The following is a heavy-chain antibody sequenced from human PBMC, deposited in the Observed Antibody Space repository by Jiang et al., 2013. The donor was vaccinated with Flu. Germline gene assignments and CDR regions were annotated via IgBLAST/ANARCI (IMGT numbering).Heavy chain of an antibody. CDR2: ISASGFST. V-gene: IGHV3-23*01. J-gene: IGHJ4*02. Sequence: PGGSLRLSCAPSGFTSSSHGMSWVRQAPGKGLEWVSFISASGFSTYYADSLKGRFTVSRDNSKNTLYLQMNSLRAEDTAVYYCAKDPLLRFYFDYWGQGTLVTVSS. CDR3: AKDPLLRFYFDY. CDR1: GFTSSSHG. D-gene: IGHD3-3*01.